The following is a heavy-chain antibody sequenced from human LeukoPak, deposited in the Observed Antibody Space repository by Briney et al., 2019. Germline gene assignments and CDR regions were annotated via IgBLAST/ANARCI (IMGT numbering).Heavy chain of an antibody. D-gene: IGHD6-19*01. CDR1: GGSISGYY. CDR3: AVAAPTEQFVTSLIDY. V-gene: IGHV4-4*07. J-gene: IGHJ4*02. Sequence: SETLSLTCTVSGGSISGYYWIWLRQPAGKGLEWIGRIYTSGSTNYNPSLKSRVTMSVDTSKNQFSLKLSSVTAADTAVYYCAVAAPTEQFVTSLIDYWGQGNLVTVSS. CDR2: IYTSGST.